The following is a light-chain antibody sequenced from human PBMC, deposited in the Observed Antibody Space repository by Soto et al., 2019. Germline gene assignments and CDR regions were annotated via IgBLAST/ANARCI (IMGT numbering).Light chain of an antibody. CDR2: DAS. CDR3: QQRSYLFT. Sequence: EIVMTQSPGTLSLSPGEGVTLSCRASQSIGNSLAWYQHKPGQAPRLLIYDASTRATGVPARFSGSGSGTDFTLTINSLEPEDVAVYYCQQRSYLFTFGGGTKVDIK. J-gene: IGKJ4*01. V-gene: IGKV3-11*01. CDR1: QSIGNS.